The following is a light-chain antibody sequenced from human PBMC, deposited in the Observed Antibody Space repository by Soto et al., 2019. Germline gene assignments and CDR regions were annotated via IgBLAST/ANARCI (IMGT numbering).Light chain of an antibody. CDR3: SSYTSSRTVL. CDR1: SSDVGGYNY. J-gene: IGLJ2*01. V-gene: IGLV2-14*01. CDR2: EVT. Sequence: QSALTQPASVSGSLGQSITISCTGTSSDVGGYNYVSWYQQHPGKDPKVVIFEVTKRPSGVSSRFSGSKSGNTASLTVSGLQAQDEGDYYCSSYTSSRTVLFGGGTKLTVL.